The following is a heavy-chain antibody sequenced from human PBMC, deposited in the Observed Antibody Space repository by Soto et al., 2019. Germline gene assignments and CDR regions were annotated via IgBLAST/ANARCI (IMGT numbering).Heavy chain of an antibody. J-gene: IGHJ5*02. CDR3: ATHCSSTSCYYTFDP. CDR2: INHYGST. V-gene: IGHV4-34*01. CDR1: GGSFSSYY. Sequence: QVQRQQWGAGLLKPSETLSLTCAVYGGSFSSYYWSWIRQPPGKGLECIGQINHYGSTDYNPSLKSRVTISLDTSKNHFSMRLSSVTAAVTAMYYCATHCSSTSCYYTFDPWGQGTLVTVSS. D-gene: IGHD2-2*01.